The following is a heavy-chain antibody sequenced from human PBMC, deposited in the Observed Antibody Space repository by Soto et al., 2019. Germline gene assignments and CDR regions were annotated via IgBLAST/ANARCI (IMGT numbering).Heavy chain of an antibody. CDR2: IYHSGST. CDR1: GYSISSGYY. D-gene: IGHD2-2*01. J-gene: IGHJ5*02. CDR3: ARDRHCSSTSCPADWFDP. Sequence: SETLSLTCAVSGYSISSGYYWGCIRQPPGKGLEWIGSIYHSGSTYYNPSLKSRVTISVDTSKNQFSLKLSSVTAADTAVYYCARDRHCSSTSCPADWFDPWGQGTLVTVSS. V-gene: IGHV4-38-2*02.